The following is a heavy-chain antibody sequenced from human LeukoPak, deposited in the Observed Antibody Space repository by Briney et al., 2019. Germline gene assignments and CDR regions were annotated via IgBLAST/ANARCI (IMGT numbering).Heavy chain of an antibody. CDR2: IWYDGSNK. D-gene: IGHD3-22*01. Sequence: GGSLRLSCAASGFTFSSYGMHWVRQAPGKGLEWVAVIWYDGSNKYYADSVKGRFTISRDNSKNTLYLQMNSLRAEDTAVYYCARGTSGGRYYDSSGWRWYGMDVWGQGTTVTVSS. V-gene: IGHV3-33*01. J-gene: IGHJ6*02. CDR1: GFTFSSYG. CDR3: ARGTSGGRYYDSSGWRWYGMDV.